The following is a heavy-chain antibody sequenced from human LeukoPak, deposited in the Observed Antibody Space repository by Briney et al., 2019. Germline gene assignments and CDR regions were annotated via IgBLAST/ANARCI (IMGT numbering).Heavy chain of an antibody. CDR3: VRLGRDGYTYGAAY. CDR2: INWNGGST. Sequence: GWSLRLSCAGSGYTFDDYGMRWVRQAPGKGLEWVAGINWNGGSTGYAASVKGRCTISRDNAKNALYLEMNSLRAEDTAFYYCVRLGRDGYTYGAAYWGQGTLVTVSS. J-gene: IGHJ1*01. D-gene: IGHD5-24*01. V-gene: IGHV3-20*04. CDR1: GYTFDDYG.